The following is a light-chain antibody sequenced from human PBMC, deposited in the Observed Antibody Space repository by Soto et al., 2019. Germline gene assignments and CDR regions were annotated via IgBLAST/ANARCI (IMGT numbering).Light chain of an antibody. V-gene: IGKV3-20*01. Sequence: EIVLTQSPGTLSLSPGERATLSCRASQSVKSSDLAWYQQKPGQAPRLLIYGASSRSTGIPYRFSGSGYGTDFTLTISRLESEDFAVYYCQQYGSSLYTFGERTKLEIK. J-gene: IGKJ2*01. CDR2: GAS. CDR3: QQYGSSLYT. CDR1: QSVKSSD.